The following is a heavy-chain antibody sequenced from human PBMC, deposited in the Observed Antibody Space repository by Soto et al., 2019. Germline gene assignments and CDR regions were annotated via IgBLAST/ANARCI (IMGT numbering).Heavy chain of an antibody. CDR2: ISSSSSTI. D-gene: IGHD2-8*01. CDR1: GFTFSSYS. CDR3: ARSPRYCTNGVCWGTNWFDP. J-gene: IGHJ5*02. Sequence: EVQLVESGGGLVQPGGSLRLSCAASGFTFSSYSMNWVRQAPGKGLEWVSYISSSSSTIYYADSVKGRFTISRDNAKNSLYLQMNSLRAEDTAVYYCARSPRYCTNGVCWGTNWFDPWGQGTLVTVSS. V-gene: IGHV3-48*01.